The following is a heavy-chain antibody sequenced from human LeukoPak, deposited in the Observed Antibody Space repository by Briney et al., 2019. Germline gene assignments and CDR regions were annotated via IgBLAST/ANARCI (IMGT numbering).Heavy chain of an antibody. V-gene: IGHV3-21*04. Sequence: GSLRLSCAASGFTFSSYSMNWVRQAPGKGLEWVSSISSSSSYIYYADSVKGRFFISRDNAKNSLYLQMNSLRAEDTAVYYCARAPKFRLVGVPKGPFDPWGQGTLVTVSS. CDR3: ARAPKFRLVGVPKGPFDP. D-gene: IGHD1-26*01. CDR2: ISSSSSYI. CDR1: GFTFSSYS. J-gene: IGHJ5*02.